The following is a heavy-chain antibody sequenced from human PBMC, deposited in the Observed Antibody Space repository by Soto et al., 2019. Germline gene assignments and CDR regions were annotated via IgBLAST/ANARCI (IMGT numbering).Heavy chain of an antibody. CDR2: IYWNDDT. D-gene: IGHD3-22*01. CDR1: GFSLSTSGVG. Sequence: QITLKESGPTLVKPTQTLTLTCTFSGFSLSTSGVGVGWIRQPPGKALEWLVLIYWNDDTRHSPSLKNRLTITKDTSKNQVVLTMTNMDPVDTGTYYCAHSYYYVSSALAFQYWGQGTLVTVSS. CDR3: AHSYYYVSSALAFQY. J-gene: IGHJ1*01. V-gene: IGHV2-5*01.